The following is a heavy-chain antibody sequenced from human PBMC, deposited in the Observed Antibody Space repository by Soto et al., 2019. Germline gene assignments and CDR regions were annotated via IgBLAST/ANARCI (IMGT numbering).Heavy chain of an antibody. CDR2: IYYSGNT. CDR3: ARDRLMATAGTARHYFGLDV. Sequence: LSLTCXVSGGSIRSGGYYWSWVRQNPRRGLEWIGNIYYSGNTYYNPSLKSRLTISVDTSKNQFSLNLSSVTAADTAVYYCARDRLMATAGTARHYFGLDVWGQGTTVTVSS. J-gene: IGHJ6*02. V-gene: IGHV4-31*03. D-gene: IGHD5-18*01. CDR1: GGSIRSGGYY.